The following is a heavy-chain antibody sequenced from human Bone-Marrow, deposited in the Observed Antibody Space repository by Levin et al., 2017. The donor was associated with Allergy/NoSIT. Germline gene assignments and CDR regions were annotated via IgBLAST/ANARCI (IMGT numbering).Heavy chain of an antibody. J-gene: IGHJ3*02. V-gene: IGHV3-30*18. Sequence: SCAASGFTFSSYGMHWVRQAPGKGLEWVAVISYDGSNKYYADSVKGRFTISRDNSKNTLYLQMNSLRAEDTAVYYCAKGCKGLGANYDSIWGQGTMVTVSS. D-gene: IGHD3-3*01. CDR1: GFTFSSYG. CDR3: AKGCKGLGANYDSI. CDR2: ISYDGSNK.